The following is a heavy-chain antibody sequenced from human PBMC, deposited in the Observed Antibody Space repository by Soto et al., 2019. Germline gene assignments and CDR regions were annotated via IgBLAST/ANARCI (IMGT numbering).Heavy chain of an antibody. CDR2: ISSTSTTI. D-gene: IGHD2-8*02. Sequence: GGSLRLSCAASGFTFSYYAMNWARQAPGKGLEWVSYISSTSTTIYYADSVKGRFTISRDNAKNSLYLQMNSLGAEDTAVYYCARDDSGGFDFWGQGTMVTVSS. CDR3: ARDDSGGFDF. J-gene: IGHJ3*01. CDR1: GFTFSYYA. V-gene: IGHV3-48*01.